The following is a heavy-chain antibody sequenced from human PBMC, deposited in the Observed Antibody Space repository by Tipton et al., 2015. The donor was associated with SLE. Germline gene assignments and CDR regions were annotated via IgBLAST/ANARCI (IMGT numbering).Heavy chain of an antibody. CDR2: INHSGST. V-gene: IGHV4-34*01. Sequence: TLSLTCAVYGGSFSGYYWSWIRQPPGKGLEWIGEINHSGSTNYNPSLKSRVTISVDTPKNQFSLKLGSVTAADTAVYYCARGVAVADPFDYCCGMDVWGQGTTVTVSS. CDR3: ARGVAVADPFDYCCGMDV. CDR1: GGSFSGYY. D-gene: IGHD6-19*01. J-gene: IGHJ6*02.